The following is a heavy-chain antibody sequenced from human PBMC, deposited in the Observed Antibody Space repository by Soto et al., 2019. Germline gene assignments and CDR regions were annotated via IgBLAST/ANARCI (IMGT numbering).Heavy chain of an antibody. D-gene: IGHD2-2*02. CDR3: ARDHCSSTSCYTAVDY. CDR2: INPSGGST. Sequence: ASVKVSCKASGYTFTSYYMHWVRQAPGQGLEWMGIINPSGGSTSYAQKFQGRVTMTTDTSTSTAYMELRSLRSDDTAVYYCARDHCSSTSCYTAVDYWGQGTLVTVSS. V-gene: IGHV1-46*01. J-gene: IGHJ4*02. CDR1: GYTFTSYY.